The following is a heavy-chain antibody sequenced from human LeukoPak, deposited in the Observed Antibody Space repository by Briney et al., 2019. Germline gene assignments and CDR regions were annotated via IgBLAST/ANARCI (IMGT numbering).Heavy chain of an antibody. D-gene: IGHD3-9*01. Sequence: GRSLRLSCAASGFTFDDYAMHCGRQAPGKGLESGSGISWNSGSIAYAASVKGRFTISRDNAKNSLYLQMNSLRAEDTALYYCAKDRYYDILTGPGYGMDVWGQGTTVTVS. CDR3: AKDRYYDILTGPGYGMDV. CDR1: GFTFDDYA. CDR2: ISWNSGSI. V-gene: IGHV3-9*01. J-gene: IGHJ6*02.